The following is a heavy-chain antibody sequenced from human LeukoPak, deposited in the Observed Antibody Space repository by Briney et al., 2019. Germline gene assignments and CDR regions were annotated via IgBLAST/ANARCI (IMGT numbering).Heavy chain of an antibody. CDR3: ARDRPDTAMVSPADY. J-gene: IGHJ4*02. CDR2: ISSSSSYI. D-gene: IGHD5-18*01. V-gene: IGHV3-21*01. CDR1: GFTFSSYS. Sequence: GGSLRLSCAASGFTFSSYSMNWVRQAPGKGLEWVSSISSSSSYIYYADSVKGRFTISRDNAKNSLHLQMNSLRAEDTAVYYCARDRPDTAMVSPADYWGQGTLVTVSS.